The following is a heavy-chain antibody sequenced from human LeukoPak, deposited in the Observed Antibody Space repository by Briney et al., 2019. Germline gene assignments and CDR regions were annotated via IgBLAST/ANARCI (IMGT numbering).Heavy chain of an antibody. CDR3: ARLPKYSRPLDY. D-gene: IGHD6-6*01. Sequence: GASVKVSCKASGYTFSSYDINWVRHATGQGLEWMGWMNPNSGNTAYAQKFQGRVTMSRDTSISTAYMELSSLRSEDTAVYYCARLPKYSRPLDYWGQGTLVTVSS. V-gene: IGHV1-8*02. CDR2: MNPNSGNT. CDR1: GYTFSSYD. J-gene: IGHJ4*02.